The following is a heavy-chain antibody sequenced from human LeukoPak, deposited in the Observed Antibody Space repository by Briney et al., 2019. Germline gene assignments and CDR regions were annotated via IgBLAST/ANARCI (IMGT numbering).Heavy chain of an antibody. D-gene: IGHD3-10*01. CDR3: ARSLWFGEFGH. J-gene: IGHJ4*02. CDR1: GFTFSSYG. CDR2: ISYDGSNK. Sequence: QPGRSLRLSCAASGFTFSSYGMHWVRQAPGKGLEWVAVISYDGSNKYYADSVKGRFTISRDNSKNTLYLQMNSLRAEDTAVYYCARSLWFGEFGHWGQGTLVTVSS. V-gene: IGHV3-30*03.